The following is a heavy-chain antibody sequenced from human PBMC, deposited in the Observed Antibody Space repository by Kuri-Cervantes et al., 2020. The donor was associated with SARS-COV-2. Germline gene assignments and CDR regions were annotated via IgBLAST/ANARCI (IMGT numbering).Heavy chain of an antibody. Sequence: LSLTCAASGFTFSSYSMNWVRQAPGKGLEWVSYISSSSSTIYYADSVKGRFTISRDNAKNSLYLQMNSLRDEDTAVYYCARDLLNVWSGYYYYYGMDVWGQGTTVTVSS. CDR2: ISSSSSTI. V-gene: IGHV3-48*02. CDR3: ARDLLNVWSGYYYYYGMDV. CDR1: GFTFSSYS. D-gene: IGHD3-3*01. J-gene: IGHJ6*02.